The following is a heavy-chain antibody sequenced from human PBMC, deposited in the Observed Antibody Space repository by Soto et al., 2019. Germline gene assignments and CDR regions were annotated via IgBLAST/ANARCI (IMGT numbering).Heavy chain of an antibody. CDR2: INAGYGNT. D-gene: IGHD7-27*01. V-gene: IGHV1-3*01. Sequence: QVHLVQSGAEVRKPGASVKVSCKASGYTFSSYAMHWVRQAPGQRLEWMGWINAGYGNTKSSQKFPDRVTISRDTSASTAYMELTSLRSEDTAVYYCARDTGDGTFDFWGQGTLVTVFS. CDR1: GYTFSSYA. CDR3: ARDTGDGTFDF. J-gene: IGHJ4*02.